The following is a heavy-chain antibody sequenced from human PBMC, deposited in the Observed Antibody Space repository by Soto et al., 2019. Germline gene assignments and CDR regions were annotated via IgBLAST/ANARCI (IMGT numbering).Heavy chain of an antibody. J-gene: IGHJ5*02. CDR1: GGSISSYY. CDR3: AREGRCSGGSCYFWFDP. CDR2: IYYSGST. Sequence: QVQLQESGPGLVKPSETLSLTCTVSGGSISSYYWSWIRQPPGKGLEWIGYIYYSGSTNYNPSLMSRVTISVDTAKNQFSLKLSSVTAADTAVYYCAREGRCSGGSCYFWFDPWGQGTLVTVSS. D-gene: IGHD2-15*01. V-gene: IGHV4-59*01.